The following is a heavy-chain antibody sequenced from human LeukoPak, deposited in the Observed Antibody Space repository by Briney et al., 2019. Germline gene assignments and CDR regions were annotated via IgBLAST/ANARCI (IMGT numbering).Heavy chain of an antibody. CDR2: MNPNSGNT. CDR1: GYTFTSYD. CDR3: ARGSRGSYDSEY. D-gene: IGHD5-12*01. J-gene: IGHJ4*02. Sequence: ASVKVSCKASGYTFTSYDINWVRQATRQGLEWMGWMNPNSGNTGYAQKFQGRVTMTRNTSISTAYMELSSLRSDDTAVYYCARGSRGSYDSEYWGQGTLVTVSS. V-gene: IGHV1-8*01.